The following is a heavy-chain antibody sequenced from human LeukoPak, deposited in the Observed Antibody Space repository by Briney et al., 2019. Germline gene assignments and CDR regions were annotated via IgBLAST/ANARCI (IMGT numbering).Heavy chain of an antibody. CDR3: ARGWGERGKCRGCPCNNPQFDY. J-gene: IGHJ4*02. Sequence: GGSLRLSCAASGFTFYDYWMSWVRQAPGKGLEWLANIKESGSEKYYVDSVKGRFSISRDNAKNSLYLQMNSLRVEDTAVYYCARGWGERGKCRGCPCNNPQFDYWGAGTLVTVSS. D-gene: IGHD3-16*01. CDR2: IKESGSEK. CDR1: GFTFYDYW. V-gene: IGHV3-7*01.